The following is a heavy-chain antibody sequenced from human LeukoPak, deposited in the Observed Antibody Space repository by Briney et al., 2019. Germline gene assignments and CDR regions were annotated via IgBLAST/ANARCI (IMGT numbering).Heavy chain of an antibody. CDR3: ARGKRSCQTYRCYTWFDP. CDR1: GCSISSGSYY. CDR2: IYTSVST. Sequence: SETLSLTCTVSGCSISSGSYYWSWIRQPAGRGLKWIGRIYTSVSTNYNPSLNSRVTISVDTSKNQFSLKLSSVTAADTAVYYCARGKRSCQTYRCYTWFDPWGQGTLVTVSS. J-gene: IGHJ5*02. D-gene: IGHD2-15*01. V-gene: IGHV4-61*02.